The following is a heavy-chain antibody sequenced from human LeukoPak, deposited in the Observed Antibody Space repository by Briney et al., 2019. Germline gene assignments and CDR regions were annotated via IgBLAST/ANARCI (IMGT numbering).Heavy chain of an antibody. Sequence: PSETLSLTCTVSGGSISSYYWSWIRQPPGKGLEWIGYIYYSGSTNYNPSLKSRVTISVDTSKNQFSLKLSSVTAADTAVYYCARVDSVSGYSYGGLGYFDYWGQGTLVTVSS. V-gene: IGHV4-59*01. D-gene: IGHD5-18*01. CDR1: GGSISSYY. CDR2: IYYSGST. CDR3: ARVDSVSGYSYGGLGYFDY. J-gene: IGHJ4*02.